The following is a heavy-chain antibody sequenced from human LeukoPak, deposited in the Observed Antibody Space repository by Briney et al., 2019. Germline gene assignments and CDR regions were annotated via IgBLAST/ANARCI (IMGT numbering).Heavy chain of an antibody. CDR2: IYTSGST. Sequence: SETLSLTCTVSGGSISSYYWSWSRQPAGEGLEWIGRIYTSGSTNYNPSLKSRVTMSVDTSKNQFSLKLSSVTAADTAVYYCARDRSGYDDAFDIWGQGTMVTVSS. D-gene: IGHD5-12*01. CDR3: ARDRSGYDDAFDI. CDR1: GGSISSYY. J-gene: IGHJ3*02. V-gene: IGHV4-4*07.